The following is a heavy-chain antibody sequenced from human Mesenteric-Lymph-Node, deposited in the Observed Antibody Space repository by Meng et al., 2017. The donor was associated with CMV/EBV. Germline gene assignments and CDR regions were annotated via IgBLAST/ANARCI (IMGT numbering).Heavy chain of an antibody. D-gene: IGHD4-17*01. Sequence: QVQLQESGPGLVMLSETLSLTCIVSGVSVISGAYHWSWIRQSQGKVLEWIGYIYGNGITIYNPSLKSRVTILLETYKNQFSLKLNSVTTADTAVYYCAKSRSSTTGIVDDWGQGTLVTVSS. V-gene: IGHV4-61*08. CDR1: GVSVISGAYH. J-gene: IGHJ4*02. CDR3: AKSRSSTTGIVDD. CDR2: IYGNGIT.